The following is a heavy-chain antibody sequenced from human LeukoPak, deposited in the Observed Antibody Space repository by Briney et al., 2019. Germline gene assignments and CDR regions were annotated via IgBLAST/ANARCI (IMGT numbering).Heavy chain of an antibody. Sequence: ASAKVSCKVSGYTLTELSMHWVRQAPGKGLEWMGGFDPEHGETIYSQKFQGRVTMTEDTSTDTAYMDLSSLRSEDTAVYYCATEDSYCSGSSCYQRFDYWGQGTLVTVSS. CDR1: GYTLTELS. CDR3: ATEDSYCSGSSCYQRFDY. J-gene: IGHJ4*02. CDR2: FDPEHGET. V-gene: IGHV1-24*01. D-gene: IGHD2-15*01.